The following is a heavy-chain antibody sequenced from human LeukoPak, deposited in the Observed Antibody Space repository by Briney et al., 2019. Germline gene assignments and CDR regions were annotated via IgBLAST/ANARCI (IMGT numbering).Heavy chain of an antibody. D-gene: IGHD4-17*01. CDR3: AKREKGTTGRFFDY. CDR2: ISEGVGNT. CDR1: GFTFTNYA. Sequence: GGSLRLSCTASGFTFTNYAMTWVRQAPGKGLEWVSGISEGVGNTYYADSVKGRFTISRDHSKNTLYLQMNSLRAEDTALYYCAKREKGTTGRFFDYWGQGTLVTVSS. J-gene: IGHJ4*02. V-gene: IGHV3-23*01.